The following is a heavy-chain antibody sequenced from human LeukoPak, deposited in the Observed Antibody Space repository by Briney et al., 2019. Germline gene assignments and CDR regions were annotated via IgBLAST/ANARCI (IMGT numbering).Heavy chain of an antibody. J-gene: IGHJ4*03. CDR3: ARGDLNGYFSGGSCCFDY. D-gene: IGHD2-15*01. V-gene: IGHV1-69*13. CDR1: GGTFISYA. Sequence: SVQVSCKASGGTFISYAISWVRQAPGQGLEWMGGIIPIFGTANYAQKFQGRVTITADESTSTSYMELSSLRSEDTAVYYCARGDLNGYFSGGSCCFDYWGQGTLVTVSS. CDR2: IIPIFGTA.